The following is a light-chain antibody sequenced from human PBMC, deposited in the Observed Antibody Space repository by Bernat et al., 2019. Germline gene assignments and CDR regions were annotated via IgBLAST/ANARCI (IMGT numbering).Light chain of an antibody. V-gene: IGLV3-1*01. CDR1: RWGDKY. CDR2: RDT. Sequence: SYELTQPPSVSVSPGQTASITCSGDRWGDKYACWYQQKPGQSPVLVIYRDTKRPSGIPERFSGSNSGNTATLTISGTQAMDEADYYCQAWDSSVVFGGGTKLTVL. CDR3: QAWDSSVV. J-gene: IGLJ2*01.